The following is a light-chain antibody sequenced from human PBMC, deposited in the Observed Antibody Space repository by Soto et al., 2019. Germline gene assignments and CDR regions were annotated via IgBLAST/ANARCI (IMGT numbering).Light chain of an antibody. J-gene: IGLJ2*01. CDR3: CSYAGTYTWV. CDR1: SSDVGGYNY. CDR2: DVN. Sequence: QSVLTQPRSVSGSPGQSVTISCTGTSSDVGGYNYVSWYQQHPGKAPKVMIYDVNKRPSGVPDRFSGSKSGNTASLTISGLQAEDEADYYCCSYAGTYTWVFGGGTKRTGL. V-gene: IGLV2-11*01.